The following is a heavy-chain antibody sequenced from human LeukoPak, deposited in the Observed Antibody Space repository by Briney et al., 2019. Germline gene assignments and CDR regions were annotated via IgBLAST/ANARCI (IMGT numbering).Heavy chain of an antibody. V-gene: IGHV4-59*01. J-gene: IGHJ4*02. D-gene: IGHD3-10*01. CDR1: GGSISSYY. CDR3: ARSYYYGGEFDY. Sequence: SETLSLTCTVSGGSISSYYWSWIRQPPGKGLEWIGYIYYSGSTNYNPSLKSRVTISVDTSKNQFSLKLSSVTAAVTAVYYCARSYYYGGEFDYWGQGTLVTVSS. CDR2: IYYSGST.